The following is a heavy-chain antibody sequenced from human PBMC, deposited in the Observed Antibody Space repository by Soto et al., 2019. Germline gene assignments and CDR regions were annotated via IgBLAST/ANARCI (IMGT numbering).Heavy chain of an antibody. J-gene: IGHJ4*02. CDR3: ARGYCSGGSRYSINY. Sequence: GGSLRLSCAASGFTFSSYSMNWVRQAPGKGLEWVSYISSSSSYIYYADSVKGLFTISRDNAKNSLYLQMSSLRAEDTAVYYCARGYCSGGSRYSINYWGQGTLVTVSS. D-gene: IGHD2-15*01. CDR2: ISSSSSYI. CDR1: GFTFSSYS. V-gene: IGHV3-21*01.